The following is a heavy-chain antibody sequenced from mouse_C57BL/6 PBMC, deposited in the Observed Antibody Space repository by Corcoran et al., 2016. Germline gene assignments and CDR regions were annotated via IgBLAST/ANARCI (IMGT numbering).Heavy chain of an antibody. CDR3: ARGEDGYAMDY. CDR1: GYAFSSYW. D-gene: IGHD2-3*01. CDR2: IYPGDGDT. J-gene: IGHJ4*01. V-gene: IGHV1-80*01. Sequence: QVQLQQSGAELVKPGASVKISCKASGYAFSSYWMNWVKQRPGKGLEWIGQIYPGDGDTNYNGKFKGKATLTADKSSSTAYMQLSSLTSEDSAVYFCARGEDGYAMDYWGQGTSVTVSS.